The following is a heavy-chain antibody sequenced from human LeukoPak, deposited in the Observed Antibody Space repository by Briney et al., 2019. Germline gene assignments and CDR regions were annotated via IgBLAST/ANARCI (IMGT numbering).Heavy chain of an antibody. CDR2: IYHSGST. D-gene: IGHD2-2*01. CDR1: GGSIKSNNW. CDR3: ARVADIVVVPAYYYYGMDV. Sequence: PSGTLSLTCAVSGGSIKSNNWWSWVRQPPGKGLEWFGEIYHSGSTNYNPSLESRVTGSVDKSKNQFSLDLSSVTAADTAVYYCARVADIVVVPAYYYYGMDVWGQGTTVTVSS. V-gene: IGHV4-4*02. J-gene: IGHJ6*02.